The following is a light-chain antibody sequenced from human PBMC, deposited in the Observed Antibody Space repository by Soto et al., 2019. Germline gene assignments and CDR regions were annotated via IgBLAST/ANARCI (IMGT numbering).Light chain of an antibody. V-gene: IGKV3-20*01. J-gene: IGKJ2*01. CDR3: QQYGSPPYL. CDR2: SSS. Sequence: EIVLTQSPGTLSLSPGERATLSCRASQSVSSSYIGWYQQKPGQAPRLLMYSSSRRATGTPDRFSGSCSGTDFTLTISRLEPEDFSVYYCQQYGSPPYLFDQGTKLEIK. CDR1: QSVSSSY.